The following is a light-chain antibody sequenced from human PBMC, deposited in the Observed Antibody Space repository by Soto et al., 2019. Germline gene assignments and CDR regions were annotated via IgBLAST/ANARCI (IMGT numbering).Light chain of an antibody. V-gene: IGLV2-14*01. CDR3: SSYTSSPV. Sequence: QSALTQPASVSGSPGQSITISCTGTSSDVGGYNYVSWYQQHPGKAPQLMIYDVSNRPSGVSNRFSGSKSGNTASLTISGLQAEDEADYYCSSYTSSPVFGGGTQLTVL. J-gene: IGLJ7*01. CDR1: SSDVGGYNY. CDR2: DVS.